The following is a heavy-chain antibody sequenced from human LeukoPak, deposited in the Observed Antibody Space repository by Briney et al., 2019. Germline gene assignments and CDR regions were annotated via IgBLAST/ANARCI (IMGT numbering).Heavy chain of an antibody. CDR3: ERLAVAGDYDHFYFYMDV. D-gene: IGHD6-19*01. V-gene: IGHV4-59*11. Sequence: KASETLSLTCSVSGGSISSHYWTWMRQPPGKGLEWIGYISYSGITNYNPSLKSRVSISVDTSMNQLSLKVNSVTTADTAVYYCERLAVAGDYDHFYFYMDVWGKGTTVTVSS. CDR2: ISYSGIT. CDR1: GGSISSHY. J-gene: IGHJ6*03.